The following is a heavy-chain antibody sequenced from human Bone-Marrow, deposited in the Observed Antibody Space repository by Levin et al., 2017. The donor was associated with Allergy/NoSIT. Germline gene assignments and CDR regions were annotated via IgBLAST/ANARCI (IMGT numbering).Heavy chain of an antibody. CDR2: VTQSGNT. D-gene: IGHD2-8*01. CDR1: GESFSGHS. V-gene: IGHV4-34*01. CDR3: VRGFRELMGDCFDF. Sequence: SQTLSLTCVYGESFSGHSWSWIRQTPGKGLEWVGEVTQSGNTKYNASLESRLTISLDTSSNQFSLKLTSVTAADTAVYYCVRGFRELMGDCFDFWGQGSLVTVSS. J-gene: IGHJ4*02.